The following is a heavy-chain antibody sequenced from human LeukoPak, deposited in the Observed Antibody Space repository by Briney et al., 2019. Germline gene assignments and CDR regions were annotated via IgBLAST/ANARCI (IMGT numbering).Heavy chain of an antibody. D-gene: IGHD3-10*02. V-gene: IGHV3-48*04. CDR3: AELGITMIGGV. J-gene: IGHJ6*04. CDR1: GFTFSDFS. Sequence: GGSLRLSCVASGFTFSDFSLNWVRQAPGKGLEWVSYISSSGSTIYYADSVKGRFTISRDNAKNSLYLQMNSLRAEDTAVYYCAELGITMIGGVWGKGTTVTISS. CDR2: ISSSGSTI.